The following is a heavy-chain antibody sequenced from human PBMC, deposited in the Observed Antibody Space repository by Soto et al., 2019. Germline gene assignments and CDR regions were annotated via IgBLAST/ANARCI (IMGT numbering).Heavy chain of an antibody. V-gene: IGHV3-48*01. CDR2: ISSSSSTI. J-gene: IGHJ6*03. D-gene: IGHD2-15*01. Sequence: EVQLVESGGGLVQPGGSLRLSCAASGFTFSSYSMNWVRQAPGKGLEWVSYISSSSSTIYYADSVKDRFTISRDNAKNSLYLQMNSLRAEDTAVYYCARAVVFRGYYYMDVWGKGTTVTVSS. CDR3: ARAVVFRGYYYMDV. CDR1: GFTFSSYS.